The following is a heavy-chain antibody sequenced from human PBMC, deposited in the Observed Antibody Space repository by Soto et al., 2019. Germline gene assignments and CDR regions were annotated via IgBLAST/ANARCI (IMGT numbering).Heavy chain of an antibody. CDR2: INPNSGGT. J-gene: IGHJ4*02. D-gene: IGHD6-13*01. Sequence: WVXQATGQGLEWMGWINPNSGGTNYAQKFQGWVTMTRDTSISTAYMELSSLRSEDTAVYYCARVRGAAGFDYWGQGTLVTVSS. V-gene: IGHV1-2*04. CDR3: ARVRGAAGFDY.